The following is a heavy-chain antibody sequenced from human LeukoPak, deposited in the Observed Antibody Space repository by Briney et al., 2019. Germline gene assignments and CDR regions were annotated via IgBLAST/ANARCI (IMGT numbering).Heavy chain of an antibody. CDR3: AGDVLVSGGSYYHGF. D-gene: IGHD3-10*01. CDR1: VYALTELS. V-gene: IGHV1-24*01. J-gene: IGHJ4*02. CDR2: VDPKDGET. Sequence: ASVTVSCKVSVYALTELSIHWVRQAPGKGFEWMGGVDPKDGETIYAQNFQDRVTVTDDRSTDTSYMELRGLTSEDTALYYCAGDVLVSGGSYYHGFWGQGTLVTVSS.